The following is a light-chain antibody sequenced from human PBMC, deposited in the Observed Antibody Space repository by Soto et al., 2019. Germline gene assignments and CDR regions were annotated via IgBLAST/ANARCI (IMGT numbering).Light chain of an antibody. J-gene: IGLJ3*02. CDR1: STDVGGFNY. Sequence: QSVLTQPASVSGSPGQSITISCTGTSTDVGGFNYVSWYQQHPGKVPKLIIYDVSHRPSGVSNRFSGSKSGNTASLTISGLQAEDEADYYCTSYTTSSTWVFGGGTQLTVL. CDR2: DVS. CDR3: TSYTTSSTWV. V-gene: IGLV2-14*01.